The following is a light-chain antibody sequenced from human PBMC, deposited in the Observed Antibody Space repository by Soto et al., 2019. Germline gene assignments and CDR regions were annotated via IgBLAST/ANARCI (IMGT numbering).Light chain of an antibody. CDR1: QSVSSSY. CDR3: QQYGSSIT. Sequence: EIVLTQSPGTLSLSPCERATLSCRASQSVSSSYLAWYQQKPGQAPRLLIYGTSSRATGIPDRFSGSGSGTDLTLTISRLEPEDFALYYCQQYGSSITFGQGTRLEIK. J-gene: IGKJ5*01. V-gene: IGKV3-20*01. CDR2: GTS.